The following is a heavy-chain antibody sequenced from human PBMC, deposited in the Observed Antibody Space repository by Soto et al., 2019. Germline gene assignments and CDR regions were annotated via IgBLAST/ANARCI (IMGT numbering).Heavy chain of an antibody. D-gene: IGHD3-16*01. Sequence: VQLLESGGGLVQPGGSLRLSCAASGFTFSNYVMTWVRQAPGEGLEWVSAIRETGYNTFYADSVKGRFTISRDNSKNTVYLQMNSLTAEDAAVYYCTKSYFIGGKNSNHFFDYCGQGTLVTVSS. J-gene: IGHJ4*02. V-gene: IGHV3-23*01. CDR3: TKSYFIGGKNSNHFFDY. CDR2: IRETGYNT. CDR1: GFTFSNYV.